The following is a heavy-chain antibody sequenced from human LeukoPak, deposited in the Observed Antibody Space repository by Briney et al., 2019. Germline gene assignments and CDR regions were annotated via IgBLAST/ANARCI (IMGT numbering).Heavy chain of an antibody. Sequence: ASVKVSCKASGGTFSSYAISWVRQAPGQGLEWMGGIIPIFGTANYAQKFQGRVTITADESTSTAYMELSSLRSEDTAVYYCARELSGGYSYGYDYWGQGTLVTVSS. D-gene: IGHD5-18*01. CDR2: IIPIFGTA. CDR3: ARELSGGYSYGYDY. J-gene: IGHJ4*02. CDR1: GGTFSSYA. V-gene: IGHV1-69*01.